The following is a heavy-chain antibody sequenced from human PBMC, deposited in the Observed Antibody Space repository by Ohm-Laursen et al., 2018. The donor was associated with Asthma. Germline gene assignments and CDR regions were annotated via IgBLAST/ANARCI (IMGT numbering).Heavy chain of an antibody. D-gene: IGHD2-15*01. Sequence: SLRLSCSASGFAFSRYGMYWVRQAPGKGLQWVAVIWSDGSNEDYAESVKGRFTISRDNSKNTLYPQMNTLRAEDTAVYYCARETATGSQNIHYYDLDVWGQGTTVIVSS. CDR1: GFAFSRYG. CDR2: IWSDGSNE. CDR3: ARETATGSQNIHYYDLDV. V-gene: IGHV3-33*07. J-gene: IGHJ6*02.